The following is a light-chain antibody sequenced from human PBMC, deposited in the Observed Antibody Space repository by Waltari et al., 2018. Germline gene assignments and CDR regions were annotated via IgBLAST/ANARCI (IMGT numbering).Light chain of an antibody. CDR2: AAS. CDR3: QQSYTTPWT. CDR1: QSIGDY. J-gene: IGKJ1*01. Sequence: DIQMTQSPSSLSASVGDRVTITCRASQSIGDYLNWYQQRPGKAPKLLMYAASSLQSGVPSRFSGSRSGTDFILTISSLQPEDFATYSCQQSYTTPWTFGQGTKVEIK. V-gene: IGKV1-39*01.